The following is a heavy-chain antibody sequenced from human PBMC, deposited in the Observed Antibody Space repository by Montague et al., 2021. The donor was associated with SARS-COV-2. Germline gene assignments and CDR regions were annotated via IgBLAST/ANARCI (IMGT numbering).Heavy chain of an antibody. CDR3: AREGSRDGYNEGFDY. CDR2: IYHDGTT. CDR1: GGSISSQNW. V-gene: IGHV4-4*02. D-gene: IGHD5-24*01. Sequence: SETLSLTCAVSGGSISSQNWWNWVRQSPGKGLEWIGEIYHDGTTNYNPSLNSRVTISVDKSKNPFSLNLNSVTAADTAVYYCAREGSRDGYNEGFDYWGQETPVTVSS. J-gene: IGHJ4*02.